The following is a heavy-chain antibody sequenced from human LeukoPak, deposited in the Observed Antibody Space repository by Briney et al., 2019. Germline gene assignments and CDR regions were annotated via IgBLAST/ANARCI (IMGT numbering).Heavy chain of an antibody. CDR2: ISDDGTKK. V-gene: IGHV3-30-3*01. CDR3: AKGGGSSSYYYYYYMDV. J-gene: IGHJ6*03. CDR1: GFTFSTHA. Sequence: GRSLRLSCAASGFTFSTHAMHWVRQAPGKGLEWVAIISDDGTKKYYADSVKGRFTISRDNSKNTLYLQMNSLRAEDTAVYYCAKGGGSSSYYYYYYMDVWGKGTTVTVSS. D-gene: IGHD6-6*01.